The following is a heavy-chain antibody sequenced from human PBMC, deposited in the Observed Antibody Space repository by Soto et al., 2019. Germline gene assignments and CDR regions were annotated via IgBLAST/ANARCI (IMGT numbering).Heavy chain of an antibody. CDR1: GGSITSGNYY. J-gene: IGHJ6*02. V-gene: IGHV4-31*03. D-gene: IGHD2-2*01. Sequence: SETLSLTCTVSGGSITSGNYYWSWIRQHPGKGLEWIGYIHYSGSTYYNPSLKSRVAISIDTSKNHFSLRLSSVTAADTAVYYCVREGVYCSSTSCYPFWGQGTTVTVSS. CDR3: VREGVYCSSTSCYPF. CDR2: IHYSGST.